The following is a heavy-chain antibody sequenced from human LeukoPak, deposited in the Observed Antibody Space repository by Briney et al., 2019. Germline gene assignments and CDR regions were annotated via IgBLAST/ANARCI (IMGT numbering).Heavy chain of an antibody. Sequence: GGSLRLSCAAPGFTFSSYWMHWVRQAPGKGLVWVSRINSDGSSTSYADSVKGRFTISRDNAKNTLYLQMNSLRAEDTAVYYCARHGVIAAAGTQGYYYGMDVWGQGTTVTVSS. J-gene: IGHJ6*02. CDR2: INSDGSST. V-gene: IGHV3-74*01. D-gene: IGHD6-13*01. CDR3: ARHGVIAAAGTQGYYYGMDV. CDR1: GFTFSSYW.